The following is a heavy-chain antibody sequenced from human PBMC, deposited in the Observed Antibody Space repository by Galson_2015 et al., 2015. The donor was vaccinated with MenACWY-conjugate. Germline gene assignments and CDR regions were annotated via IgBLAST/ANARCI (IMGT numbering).Heavy chain of an antibody. Sequence: SLLLSCAASRLTFGHYSMSWIRQAPGQGLEWISFKRSGGSQQTYADSVKGRFTISRDNVKNSLYLQMNSLKIDDTAVYYCARHSTDLSLDSWGQGTLVTVAS. D-gene: IGHD1-26*01. J-gene: IGHJ4*02. CDR1: RLTFGHYS. V-gene: IGHV3-11*06. CDR2: KRSGGSQQ. CDR3: ARHSTDLSLDS.